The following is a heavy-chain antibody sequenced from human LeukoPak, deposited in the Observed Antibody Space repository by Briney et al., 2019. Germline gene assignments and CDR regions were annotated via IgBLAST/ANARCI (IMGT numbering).Heavy chain of an antibody. CDR1: GFTFGDYA. J-gene: IGHJ4*02. CDR2: IRSKAYGGTT. D-gene: IGHD6-13*01. V-gene: IGHV3-49*03. Sequence: SLRLSYTASGFTFGDYAMSWFRQAPGKGLEWVGFIRSKAYGGTTEYAASVRGRFTISRDDSKSIAYLQMNSLKTEDTAVYYCTRGRSSSWYVDYWGQGTLVTVSS. CDR3: TRGRSSSWYVDY.